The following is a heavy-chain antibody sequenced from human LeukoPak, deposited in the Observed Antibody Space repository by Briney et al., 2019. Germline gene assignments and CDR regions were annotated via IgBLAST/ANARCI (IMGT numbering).Heavy chain of an antibody. CDR3: ARSRSGYGRYFDL. CDR1: GYSISSGYY. J-gene: IGHJ2*01. D-gene: IGHD3-16*01. V-gene: IGHV4-38-2*02. Sequence: SETLSLTCTVSGYSISSGYYWGWIRQPPGKGLEWIGSIYHSGSTYYNPSLKSRVTISVDTSKNQFSLKLSSVTAADTAVYYCARSRSGYGRYFDLWGRGTLVTVSS. CDR2: IYHSGST.